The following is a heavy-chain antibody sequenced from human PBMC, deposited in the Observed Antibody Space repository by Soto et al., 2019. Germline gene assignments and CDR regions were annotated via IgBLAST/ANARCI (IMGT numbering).Heavy chain of an antibody. D-gene: IGHD1-26*01. CDR1: GFTFSDFH. J-gene: IGHJ6*02. CDR3: AKRIVVTTGHAFDV. Sequence: QVQLVESGGGLVKPGGSLRLSCAASGFTFSDFHMIWVRQAPGKGLEWISYICRGGSTVSYADSVQGRFTISRDNAKNSLYLQLDSLRVEDTAVYYCAKRIVVTTGHAFDVWGQGTTVTISS. CDR2: ICRGGSTV. V-gene: IGHV3-11*01.